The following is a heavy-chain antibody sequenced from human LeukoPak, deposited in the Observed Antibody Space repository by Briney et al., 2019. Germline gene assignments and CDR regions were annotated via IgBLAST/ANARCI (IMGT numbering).Heavy chain of an antibody. J-gene: IGHJ4*02. D-gene: IGHD3-16*01. CDR2: IYSSGSA. CDR3: VRGITNFGIDY. Sequence: SETLSLTCTVSGGSISSYYWSWIRQPAGDGLEWVGRIYSSGSANYNPSLKSRVTMSVDTSKNHFSLKLSSVTAADTAVYYCVRGITNFGIDYWGQGTLVTVSS. CDR1: GGSISSYY. V-gene: IGHV4-4*07.